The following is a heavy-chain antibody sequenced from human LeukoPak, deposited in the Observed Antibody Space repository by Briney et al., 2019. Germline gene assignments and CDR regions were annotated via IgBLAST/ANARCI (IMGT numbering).Heavy chain of an antibody. Sequence: GGSLRLSCAASGFTFSSYEMNWVRQAPGKGLEWVSYISSSGSTIYYADSVKGRFTISRDNSKNTLYLQMNSLRTEDTAVYYCARSAAAGRIVATFGYWGQGTLVIVSS. CDR2: ISSSGSTI. D-gene: IGHD5-12*01. CDR1: GFTFSSYE. J-gene: IGHJ4*02. CDR3: ARSAAAGRIVATFGY. V-gene: IGHV3-48*03.